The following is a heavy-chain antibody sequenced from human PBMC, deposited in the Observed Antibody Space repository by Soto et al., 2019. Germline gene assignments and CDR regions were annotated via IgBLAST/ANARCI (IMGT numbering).Heavy chain of an antibody. CDR1: GFTFSSYS. J-gene: IGHJ4*02. V-gene: IGHV3-48*01. CDR2: ISSSRSTI. Sequence: EVQLVESGGGLVQPGGSLRLSCAASGFTFSSYSMNWVRQAPGKGLEWVSYISSSRSTIYYADSVKGRFTISRDNAKNSLYLQMNSLRAEDTAVYYCARDAYDSSGYYIYFDYWGQGTLVTVSS. D-gene: IGHD3-22*01. CDR3: ARDAYDSSGYYIYFDY.